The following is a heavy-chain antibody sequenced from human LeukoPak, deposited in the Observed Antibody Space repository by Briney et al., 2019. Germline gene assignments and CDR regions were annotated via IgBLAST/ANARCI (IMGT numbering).Heavy chain of an antibody. D-gene: IGHD1-14*01. J-gene: IGHJ5*02. V-gene: IGHV4-39*01. Sequence: SETLSLTCTVSGGSVSTISQFWDWVRQPPGKGLEWIVSLSDTGTTYYNPSLESRVTMSVDTSKNQFSLKLSSVTAADTAVYYCARRDHTGRSHAWFDPWGQGTLVTVSS. CDR3: ARRDHTGRSHAWFDP. CDR2: LSDTGTT. CDR1: GGSVSTISQF.